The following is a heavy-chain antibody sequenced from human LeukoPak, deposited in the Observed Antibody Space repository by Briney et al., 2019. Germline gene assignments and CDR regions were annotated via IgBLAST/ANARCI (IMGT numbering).Heavy chain of an antibody. CDR3: ARKFHQYYDFWGGGGAFDI. Sequence: TGGSLRLSCAASGFTFSSYSMNWVRQAPGKGLEWVSYISSSSSTIYYADSVKGRFTISRDNAKNSLYLQMNSLRAEDTAVYYCARKFHQYYDFWGGGGAFDIWGQGTMVTVSS. D-gene: IGHD3-3*01. CDR1: GFTFSSYS. V-gene: IGHV3-48*01. J-gene: IGHJ3*02. CDR2: ISSSSSTI.